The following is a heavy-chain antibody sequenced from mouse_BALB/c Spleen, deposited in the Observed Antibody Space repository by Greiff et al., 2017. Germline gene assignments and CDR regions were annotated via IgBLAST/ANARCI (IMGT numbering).Heavy chain of an antibody. CDR2: ISSGGSYT. CDR1: GFTFSSYA. CDR3: ARRAY. V-gene: IGHV5-9-3*01. Sequence: EVQLVESGGGLVQPGGSLKLSCAASGFTFSSYAMSWVRQTPEKRLEWVATISSGGSYTYYPDSVKGRFTISRDNAKNTLYLQMSSLRSEDTAMYYCARRAYWGQGTLVTVSA. J-gene: IGHJ3*01.